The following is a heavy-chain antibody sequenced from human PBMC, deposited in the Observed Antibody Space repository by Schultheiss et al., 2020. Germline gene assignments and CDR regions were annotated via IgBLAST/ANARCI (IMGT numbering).Heavy chain of an antibody. CDR1: GGSISSSNW. CDR2: IYHSGST. CDR3: ARVRSGYNYYYYYYMDV. V-gene: IGHV4-4*02. Sequence: SETLSLTCAVSGGSISSSNWWSWVRQPPGKGLEWIGEIYHSGSTNYNPSLKSRVTISVDKSKNQFSLKLSSVTAADTAVYYCARVRSGYNYYYYYYMDVWGKGNPGHRLL. D-gene: IGHD3-3*01. J-gene: IGHJ6*03.